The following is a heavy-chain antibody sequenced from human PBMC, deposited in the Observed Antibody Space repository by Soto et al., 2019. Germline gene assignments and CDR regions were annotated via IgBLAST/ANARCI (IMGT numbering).Heavy chain of an antibody. J-gene: IGHJ4*02. CDR3: ARGLSQFTVTTDFDY. Sequence: QVQLQQWGAGLLKPSETLSLTCAVYGGSFSGYYWSWIRQPPGKGLEWIGEINHSGSTNYNPSLKSRVTISVDTSKNQFSLKLSSVTAADTAVYYCARGLSQFTVTTDFDYWGQGTLVTVSS. V-gene: IGHV4-34*01. D-gene: IGHD4-17*01. CDR1: GGSFSGYY. CDR2: INHSGST.